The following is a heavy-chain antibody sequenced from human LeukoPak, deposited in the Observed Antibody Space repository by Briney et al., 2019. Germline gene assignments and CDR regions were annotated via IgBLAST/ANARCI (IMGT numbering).Heavy chain of an antibody. CDR2: IYYSGTT. CDR1: GGSISSGSYY. D-gene: IGHD2-2*01. Sequence: SETLSLTCTVSGGSISSGSYYWVWIRQPPGKGLEWIGTIYYSGTTYYNPSLKSRVTISVDTSKNQFSLRLSSVTAADTAVYYCAREVDAAAAYNWFDPWGQGTLVTVSS. CDR3: AREVDAAAAYNWFDP. V-gene: IGHV4-39*07. J-gene: IGHJ5*02.